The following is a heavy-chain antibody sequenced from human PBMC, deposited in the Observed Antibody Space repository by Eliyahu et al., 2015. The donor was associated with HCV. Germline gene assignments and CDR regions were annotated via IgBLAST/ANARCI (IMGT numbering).Heavy chain of an antibody. CDR1: GFTISTYW. V-gene: IGHV3-7*01. CDR3: ARRNAMDV. Sequence: EVQVEESGGGLVQPGGSLRLSCAASGFTISTYWMTWVRQAPGKGREWVANINQDGSEKFYVDSVKGRFSISRDNAKNSLYLQLNSLRAEDTSVYYCARRNAMDVWGQGTAVTVSS. J-gene: IGHJ6*02. CDR2: INQDGSEK.